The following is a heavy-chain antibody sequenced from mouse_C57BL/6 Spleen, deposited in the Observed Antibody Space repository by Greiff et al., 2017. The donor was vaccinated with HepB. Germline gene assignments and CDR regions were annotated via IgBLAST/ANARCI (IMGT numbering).Heavy chain of an antibody. V-gene: IGHV1-81*01. CDR3: ARATVLRSWFAY. D-gene: IGHD1-1*01. CDR2: IYPRSGNT. J-gene: IGHJ3*01. CDR1: GYTFTSYG. Sequence: QVQLQQSGAELARPGASVKLSCKASGYTFTSYGISWVKQRTGQGLEWIGEIYPRSGNTYYNEKFKGKATLTADKSSSTAYMELRSLISEDSAVYFCARATVLRSWFAYWGQGTLVTVSA.